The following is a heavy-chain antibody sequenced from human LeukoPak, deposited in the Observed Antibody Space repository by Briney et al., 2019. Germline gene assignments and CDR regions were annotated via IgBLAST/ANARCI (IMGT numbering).Heavy chain of an antibody. V-gene: IGHV3-23*01. CDR1: GFTFSVYP. J-gene: IGHJ4*02. CDR2: IIGSGGST. Sequence: PGGPLNCSGSGSGFTFSVYPLGWVGQAPGKGLEGCPAIIGSGGSTYSAHSVKGRFTISRDNSKNTLYLQMTSLRAEATAVYYCAKDMYGGNSGFDYWGQGTLVTVSS. CDR3: AKDMYGGNSGFDY. D-gene: IGHD4-23*01.